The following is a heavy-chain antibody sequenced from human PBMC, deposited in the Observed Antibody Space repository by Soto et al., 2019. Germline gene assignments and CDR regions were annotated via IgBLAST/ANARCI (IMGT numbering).Heavy chain of an antibody. J-gene: IGHJ5*02. V-gene: IGHV4-61*05. CDR1: GGYISSSSYY. CDR2: ISSSGYT. CDR3: ASLHGARFDP. D-gene: IGHD4-17*01. Sequence: SETLCLTCTVSGGYISSSSYYWGRIRQPPGKGLEWIGYISSSGYTNYNASLKSRITISIDTSKNQFSLKLTSVTAADTAVYYCASLHGARFDPWGQGTLVTVSS.